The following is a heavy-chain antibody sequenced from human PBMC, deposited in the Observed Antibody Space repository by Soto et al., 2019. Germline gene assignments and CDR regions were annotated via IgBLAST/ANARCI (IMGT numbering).Heavy chain of an antibody. CDR2: ISAYNGNT. J-gene: IGHJ5*02. CDR1: GYTFTSYG. V-gene: IGHV1-18*01. Sequence: GASVKVSCKASGYTFTSYGISWVRQAPGQGLEWMGWISAYNGNTNYAQKLQGRVTMTTDTSTSTAYKELRSLRSDDTAVYYCARDLGCSGGSCYSATYNWFDPWGQGTLVTVSS. CDR3: ARDLGCSGGSCYSATYNWFDP. D-gene: IGHD2-15*01.